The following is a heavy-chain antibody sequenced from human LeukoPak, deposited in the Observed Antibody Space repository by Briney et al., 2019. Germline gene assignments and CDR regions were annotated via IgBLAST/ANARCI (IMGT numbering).Heavy chain of an antibody. V-gene: IGHV3-15*01. J-gene: IGHJ4*02. D-gene: IGHD6-6*01. CDR1: GFTFNLAW. Sequence: PGGSLRLSCAASGFTFNLAWMSWVRQTPGKGLQWVARIPVTPDGPATDYATPVRGRFFISRDDSRNMVYLEMSSLSTDDTAVYYCVWSSTWNRRFYLDQWGQGTLVTVSS. CDR2: IPVTPDGPAT. CDR3: VWSSTWNRRFYLDQ.